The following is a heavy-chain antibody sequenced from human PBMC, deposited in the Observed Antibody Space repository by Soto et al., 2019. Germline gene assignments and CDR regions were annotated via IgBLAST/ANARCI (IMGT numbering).Heavy chain of an antibody. Sequence: ASVKVSCKVSGYTLTELSMHWVRQAPGKGLEWMGGIDPEDGETIYAQKFQGRVTMTEDTSTDTAYMELSSLRSEATAVYYCATAISRYSSGWYYGWGQGTLVTVSS. CDR2: IDPEDGET. D-gene: IGHD6-19*01. CDR3: ATAISRYSSGWYYG. J-gene: IGHJ4*02. CDR1: GYTLTELS. V-gene: IGHV1-24*01.